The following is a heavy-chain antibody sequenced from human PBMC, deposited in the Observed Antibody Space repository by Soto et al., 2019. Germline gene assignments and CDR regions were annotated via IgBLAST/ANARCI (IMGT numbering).Heavy chain of an antibody. CDR2: INSGSFSI. CDR1: GFTFSSYS. V-gene: IGHV3-21*01. J-gene: IGHJ4*02. CDR3: AKGLALMADH. D-gene: IGHD2-21*01. Sequence: GSLRRACTASGFTFSSYSMNWVRQAPGKGLEWVSSINSGSFSINYADSVKGRFTISRDNSKNTLYLQMDRLRVEDTAVYFCAKGLALMADHWGQGTQVTVYS.